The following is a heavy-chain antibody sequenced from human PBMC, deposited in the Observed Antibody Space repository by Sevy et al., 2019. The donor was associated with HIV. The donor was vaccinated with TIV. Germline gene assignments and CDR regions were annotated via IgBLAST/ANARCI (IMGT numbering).Heavy chain of an antibody. Sequence: GGSLRLSCAPSGFTFSTYAMNWVRQAPGKGLEWVSSIGGSGRYTYYADSVEGRFTISRDNSKNMLYLQMNSLRVADTAVYYCAKGYRSGGTCPRDYYYYGMDVWGQGTTVTVSS. CDR3: AKGYRSGGTCPRDYYYYGMDV. CDR2: IGGSGRYT. D-gene: IGHD2-15*01. CDR1: GFTFSTYA. J-gene: IGHJ6*02. V-gene: IGHV3-23*01.